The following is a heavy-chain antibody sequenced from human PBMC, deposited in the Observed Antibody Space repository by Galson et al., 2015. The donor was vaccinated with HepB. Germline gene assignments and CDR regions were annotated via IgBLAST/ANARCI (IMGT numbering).Heavy chain of an antibody. V-gene: IGHV3-66*01. Sequence: SLRLSCAASGFSVSTNYMTWVRQAPGKGLEWVSPLYANRKPYHAESVEGRFTIPRDNSKNILYLQMNSLRAEDTAVYYCASDLKQKLGYFDLWGRGTLVTVSS. CDR2: LYANRKP. CDR3: ASDLKQKLGYFDL. J-gene: IGHJ2*01. D-gene: IGHD1-1*01. CDR1: GFSVSTNY.